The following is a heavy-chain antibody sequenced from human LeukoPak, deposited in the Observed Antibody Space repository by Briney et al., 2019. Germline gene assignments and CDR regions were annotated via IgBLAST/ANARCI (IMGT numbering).Heavy chain of an antibody. CDR2: ISSSSNNI. J-gene: IGHJ4*02. CDR3: ARGYQRPDY. CDR1: GFTFNTYT. Sequence: GGSLRLSCAASGFTFNTYTMNWVRQAPGKGREWVSSISSSSNNINYADSVKGRFTISRDNAMNPVHLQMNSLRVEDTAVYYCARGYQRPDYWGQGTLITVSS. D-gene: IGHD2-2*01. V-gene: IGHV3-21*01.